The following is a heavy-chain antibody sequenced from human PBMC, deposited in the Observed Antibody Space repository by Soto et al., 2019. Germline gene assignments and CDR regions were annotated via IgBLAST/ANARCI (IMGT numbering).Heavy chain of an antibody. Sequence: ELVQSGPEAREPGTSVKVTCRASGFSFGDSAVQWVRQGRGQRLEWIGWIVVVNGNTNYAPRFEGRVTLTRDASTSTSHMELTSLSSDHTAVYFCAVTDLPFRPLTEPTENGMDVWGQGTTVTVSS. CDR3: AVTDLPFRPLTEPTENGMDV. D-gene: IGHD2-8*01. J-gene: IGHJ6*02. CDR1: GFSFGDSA. CDR2: IVVVNGNT. V-gene: IGHV1-58*01.